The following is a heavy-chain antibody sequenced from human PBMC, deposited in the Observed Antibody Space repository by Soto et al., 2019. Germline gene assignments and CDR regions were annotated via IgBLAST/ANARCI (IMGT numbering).Heavy chain of an antibody. CDR3: ATSPTITIFGVVTLGMHV. CDR2: ISAYNGNT. J-gene: IGHJ6*02. Sequence: GASVKVSCKASGYTFTSYGISWVRQAPGQGLEWMGWISAYNGNTNYAQKLQGRVTMTRNTSISTAYMELSSLRSEDTAVYYCATSPTITIFGVVTLGMHVWGQGTTVTVSS. D-gene: IGHD3-3*01. CDR1: GYTFTSYG. V-gene: IGHV1-18*01.